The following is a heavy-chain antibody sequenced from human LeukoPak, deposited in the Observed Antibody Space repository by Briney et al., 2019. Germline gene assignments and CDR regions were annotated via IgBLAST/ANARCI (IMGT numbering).Heavy chain of an antibody. D-gene: IGHD6-19*01. CDR1: GGTFSSYA. CDR2: IIPIFGTA. J-gene: IGHJ5*02. Sequence: ASVKVSCKASGGTFSSYAISWVRQAPGQGLEWMGGIIPIFGTANYAQKLQGRVTMTTDTSTSTAYMGLRSLRSDDTAVYYCARVLQYSSGWYWFDPWGQGTLVTVSS. V-gene: IGHV1-69*05. CDR3: ARVLQYSSGWYWFDP.